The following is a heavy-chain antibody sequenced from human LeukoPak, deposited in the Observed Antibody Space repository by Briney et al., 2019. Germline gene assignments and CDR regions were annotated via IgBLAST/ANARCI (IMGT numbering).Heavy chain of an antibody. V-gene: IGHV3-30-3*01. D-gene: IGHD3-10*01. Sequence: PGRSLRLSCAASGFTFSSYAMHWVRQAPGKGLEWVAVISYDGSNKYYADSVKGRFTISRDNSKNTLYLQMNSLRAEDTAVYYCSRGVAGDYYYMDVWGKGTTVTVSS. CDR3: SRGVAGDYYYMDV. CDR2: ISYDGSNK. J-gene: IGHJ6*03. CDR1: GFTFSSYA.